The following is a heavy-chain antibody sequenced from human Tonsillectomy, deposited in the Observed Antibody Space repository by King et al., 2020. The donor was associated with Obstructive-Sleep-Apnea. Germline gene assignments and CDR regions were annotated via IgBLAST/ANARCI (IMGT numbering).Heavy chain of an antibody. D-gene: IGHD2-15*01. CDR1: GGSISSSISY. J-gene: IGHJ4*02. Sequence: QLQESGPGLVKPSETLSLTCTVSGGSISSSISYWGWVRQPPGKGLEWVGAIYFMGSTYNNPSLQSRVTLSVDTSKNQFSLKLSSVTTADTAVYYCARDPLRDSGYWGQGTLVTVSS. V-gene: IGHV4-39*07. CDR2: IYFMGST. CDR3: ARDPLRDSGY.